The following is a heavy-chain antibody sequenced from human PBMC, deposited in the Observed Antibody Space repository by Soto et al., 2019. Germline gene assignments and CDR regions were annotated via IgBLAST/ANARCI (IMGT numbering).Heavy chain of an antibody. J-gene: IGHJ4*02. CDR3: ARGGAMGVDY. CDR2: IYFDGITT. CDR1: GSTFNTHW. V-gene: IGHV3-74*01. D-gene: IGHD1-26*01. Sequence: PGGSLRLSCTASGSTFNTHWMHWVRQAPGKGLVWVSRIYFDGITTNYADSVKGRLTVSRDNAKNTVYLHVNTLRDEDTAVYYCARGGAMGVDYWGQGTLVTVSS.